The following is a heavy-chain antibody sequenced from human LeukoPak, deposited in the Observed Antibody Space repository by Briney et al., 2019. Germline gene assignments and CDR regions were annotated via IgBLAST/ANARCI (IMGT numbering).Heavy chain of an antibody. V-gene: IGHV3-21*01. J-gene: IGHJ4*02. Sequence: GGSLRLSCVASGYTFSSFSINWVRQAPGKGLEWVSAISVRSNYIYYADSVRGRFSISRDDARNSLYLQMASLRGDDTAVYYCARSRRNSDSSGYYYYYDYWGQGTLVTVSS. CDR3: ARSRRNSDSSGYYYYYDY. CDR1: GYTFSSFS. D-gene: IGHD3-22*01. CDR2: ISVRSNYI.